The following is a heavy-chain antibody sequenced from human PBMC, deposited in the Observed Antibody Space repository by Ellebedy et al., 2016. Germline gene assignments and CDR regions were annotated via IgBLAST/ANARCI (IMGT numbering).Heavy chain of an antibody. Sequence: SVKVSXXASGYTFTSYAISWVRQAPGQGLEWMGGIIPIFGTANYAQKFQGRVTITADESTSTAYMELSSLRSEDTAVYYCARSDCSSTSCYDGFYYFDYWGQGTLVTVSS. CDR2: IIPIFGTA. V-gene: IGHV1-69*13. J-gene: IGHJ4*02. D-gene: IGHD2-2*01. CDR3: ARSDCSSTSCYDGFYYFDY. CDR1: GYTFTSYA.